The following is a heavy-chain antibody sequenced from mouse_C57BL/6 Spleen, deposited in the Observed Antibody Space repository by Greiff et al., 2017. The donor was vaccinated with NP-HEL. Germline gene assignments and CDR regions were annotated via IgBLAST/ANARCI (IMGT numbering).Heavy chain of an antibody. D-gene: IGHD2-4*01. J-gene: IGHJ2*01. CDR2: IHPNSGST. Sequence: VQLQQSGAELVKPGASVKLSCKASGYTFTSYWMHWVKQRPGQGLEWIGMIHPNSGSTNYNEKFKSKATLTVDKSSSTAYMQLSSLTSEDSAVYYCARYDYDGYYCDYWGQGTTLTVSS. CDR3: ARYDYDGYYCDY. V-gene: IGHV1-64*01. CDR1: GYTFTSYW.